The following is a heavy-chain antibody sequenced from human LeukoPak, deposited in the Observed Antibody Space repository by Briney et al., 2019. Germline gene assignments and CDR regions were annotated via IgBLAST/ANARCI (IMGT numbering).Heavy chain of an antibody. CDR2: FSGSGGST. J-gene: IGHJ4*02. CDR1: GFPFSSYA. Sequence: GGPLRLSCAASGFPFSSYAMSWSRRAPGKGLEWVSAFSGSGGSTYYADSVKGRFTISRDNSNNTLYLQMNSLRAQDTAVYYCAKDRAFHYYDSSGAFDFWGQGTLVTVSS. D-gene: IGHD3-22*01. CDR3: AKDRAFHYYDSSGAFDF. V-gene: IGHV3-23*01.